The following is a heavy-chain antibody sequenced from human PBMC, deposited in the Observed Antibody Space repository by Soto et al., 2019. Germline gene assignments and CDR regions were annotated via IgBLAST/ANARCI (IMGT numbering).Heavy chain of an antibody. CDR1: GGTFSSYA. J-gene: IGHJ1*01. D-gene: IGHD3-16*01. Sequence: GDSVKVSCKASGGTFSSYAIRWVRQAPGQGLEWMGGIIPIFGNANYAQKFQGRVTITADESTSTAYMELSSLRSEDTAVYYWARDSWGTLGILWGQGTLVTVSS. V-gene: IGHV1-69*13. CDR2: IIPIFGNA. CDR3: ARDSWGTLGIL.